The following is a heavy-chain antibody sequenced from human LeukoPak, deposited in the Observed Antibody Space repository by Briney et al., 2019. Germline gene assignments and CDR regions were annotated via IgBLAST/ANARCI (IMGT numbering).Heavy chain of an antibody. D-gene: IGHD6-13*01. CDR1: GFTFSSCA. Sequence: GGSLRLSCAASGFTFSSCAMNWVRQAPGKGLERVSAISGDGGSTNYADSVQGRFTISRDNSKNTLFLQMNSLRAEDTAVYYCAKGGYSSSWYAFHYWGQGTLVTVSS. J-gene: IGHJ4*02. CDR3: AKGGYSSSWYAFHY. CDR2: ISGDGGST. V-gene: IGHV3-23*01.